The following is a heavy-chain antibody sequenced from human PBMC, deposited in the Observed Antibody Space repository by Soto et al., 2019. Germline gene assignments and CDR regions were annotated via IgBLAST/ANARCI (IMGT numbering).Heavy chain of an antibody. J-gene: IGHJ2*01. CDR3: ANAPRGGGYGDWYVGL. CDR2: IYSSGSTT. Sequence: EVQLLESGGGLVQPGGSLRLPCAASGFTFSTYAMTWVRLAPGRGLEYVSGIYSSGSTTYYPDSVKGRFTISRDNSTPSLGPQRCSLSAAGTAIYYSANAPRGGGYGDWYVGLWGRGTLVTVSS. CDR1: GFTFSTYA. V-gene: IGHV3-23*05. D-gene: IGHD5-12*01.